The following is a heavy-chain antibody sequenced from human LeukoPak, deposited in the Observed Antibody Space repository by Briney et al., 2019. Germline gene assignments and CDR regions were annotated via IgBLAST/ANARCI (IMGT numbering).Heavy chain of an antibody. V-gene: IGHV1-69*13. J-gene: IGHJ5*02. CDR2: IIPIFGTA. D-gene: IGHD6-13*01. CDR1: GGTFSSYG. CDR3: ARDPVIGILAAGNLDP. Sequence: GASVKVSCKASGGTFSSYGISWVRQAPGQGLEWMGGIIPIFGTANYAQKFQGRVTITADESTSTAYMELSSLRSEDTAVYYCARDPVIGILAAGNLDPWGQGTLVTVSS.